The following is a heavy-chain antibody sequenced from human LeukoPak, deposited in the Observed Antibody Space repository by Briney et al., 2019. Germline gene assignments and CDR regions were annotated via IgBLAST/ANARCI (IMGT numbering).Heavy chain of an antibody. CDR2: ISYIGST. J-gene: IGHJ3*02. CDR1: ADSFSSHY. D-gene: IGHD4-17*01. V-gene: IGHV4-59*11. Sequence: SETLSLTCAVSADSFSSHYWTWIRQPPGKGLEWIGYISYIGSTNYNPSLKSRVTISIDTSKNQFSLKLTSVTAADTAVYYCARDLVTVTKGFDIWGQGTMVNVSS. CDR3: ARDLVTVTKGFDI.